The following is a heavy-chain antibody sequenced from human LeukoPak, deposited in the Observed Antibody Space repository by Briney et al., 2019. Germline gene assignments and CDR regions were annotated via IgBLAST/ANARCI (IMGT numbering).Heavy chain of an antibody. CDR3: ARAVAGAWYFDL. V-gene: IGHV4-30-4*01. J-gene: IGHJ2*01. CDR1: GGSISSGDYY. CDR2: IYYSGST. D-gene: IGHD6-19*01. Sequence: SQTLSLTCTVSGGSISSGDYYWSWIRQPPGKGLEWIGYIYYSGSTYYNPSLKSRVTISVDRSKNQFSLKLSSVTAADTAVYYCARAVAGAWYFDLWGRGTLVTVSS.